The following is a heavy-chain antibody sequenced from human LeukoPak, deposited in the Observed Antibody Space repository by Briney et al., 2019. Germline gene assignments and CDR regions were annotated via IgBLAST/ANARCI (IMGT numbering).Heavy chain of an antibody. V-gene: IGHV1-2*02. D-gene: IGHD3-3*01. CDR2: INPNGGGP. J-gene: IGHJ5*02. CDR1: GNIFTGYY. Sequence: ASVKVSCKASGNIFTGYYLHWVRQAPGQGLEWMGWINPNGGGPKYAPKFQGRVTMTRDTSISTAYMELSRLRSDDTAVDYCARAPYDFWSGYYDGWFDPWGQGTLVTVSS. CDR3: ARAPYDFWSGYYDGWFDP.